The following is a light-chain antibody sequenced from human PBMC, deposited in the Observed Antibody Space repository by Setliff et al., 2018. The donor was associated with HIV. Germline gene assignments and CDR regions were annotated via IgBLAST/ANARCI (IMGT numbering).Light chain of an antibody. CDR2: EVF. Sequence: QSALTQPASVSGSPGQSITIPCTGTSSDVGNNNYVSWFQHHPGKVPKLIIYEVFHRPSGVSNRFSASKSGNTASLTISGLQTDDEADYYCCSYTTSSTYVVGTGTKVTVL. J-gene: IGLJ1*01. CDR1: SSDVGNNNY. V-gene: IGLV2-14*01. CDR3: CSYTTSSTYV.